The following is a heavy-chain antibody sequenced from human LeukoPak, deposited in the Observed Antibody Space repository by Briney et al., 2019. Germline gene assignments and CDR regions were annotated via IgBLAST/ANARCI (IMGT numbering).Heavy chain of an antibody. J-gene: IGHJ3*02. CDR3: ASMYYDFWSGSWADAFDI. V-gene: IGHV1-46*01. D-gene: IGHD3-3*01. Sequence: ASVKVSCKAAGYTFTDYYMHWVRQAPGQGLEWMGIVNPTGDSANYTQKFQGRVTMTRDTSTSTVYMELSSLRSDDTAVYYCASMYYDFWSGSWADAFDIWGQGTMVTVSS. CDR1: GYTFTDYY. CDR2: VNPTGDSA.